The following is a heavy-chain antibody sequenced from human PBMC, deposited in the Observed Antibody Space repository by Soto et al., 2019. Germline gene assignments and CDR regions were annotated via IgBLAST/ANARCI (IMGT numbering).Heavy chain of an antibody. D-gene: IGHD3-3*01. CDR1: GFTFSSYS. Sequence: GGSLRLSCAASGFTFSSYSMNWVRQAPGKGLEWVSYISSSSSTIYYADSVKGRFTISRDNAKNSLYLQMNSLRDEDTAVYYCARAYDFWSGYYMKPSHYYYGMDVWGQGTTVTVSS. CDR3: ARAYDFWSGYYMKPSHYYYGMDV. V-gene: IGHV3-48*02. J-gene: IGHJ6*02. CDR2: ISSSSSTI.